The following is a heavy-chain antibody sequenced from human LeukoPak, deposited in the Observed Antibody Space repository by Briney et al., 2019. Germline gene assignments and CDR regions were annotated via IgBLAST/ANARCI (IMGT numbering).Heavy chain of an antibody. J-gene: IGHJ3*02. D-gene: IGHD3-9*01. Sequence: GGSPRLSCAASGFTFSSYGMHWVRQAPGKGLEWVAVMSYDGSNKDYADSVKGRFTISRDNYKNTLYVQMNSLRAEDTAVYYCAADKRQYYDILTGPDDAFDIWGQGTMVTVSS. CDR3: AADKRQYYDILTGPDDAFDI. CDR1: GFTFSSYG. V-gene: IGHV3-30*03. CDR2: MSYDGSNK.